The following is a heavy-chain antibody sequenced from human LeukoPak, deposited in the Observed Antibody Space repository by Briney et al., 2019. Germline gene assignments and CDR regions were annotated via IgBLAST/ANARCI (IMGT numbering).Heavy chain of an antibody. Sequence: PSETLSLTCAVSGYPISSGYYWGWIRQPPGKGLEWIGSIYHSGSTYYNPSLKSRVTISVDTSKNQFSLKLSSVTAADTAVYYCARVLPAATYDYWGQGTLVTVS. CDR2: IYHSGST. CDR1: GYPISSGYY. V-gene: IGHV4-38-2*01. J-gene: IGHJ4*02. CDR3: ARVLPAATYDY. D-gene: IGHD2-2*01.